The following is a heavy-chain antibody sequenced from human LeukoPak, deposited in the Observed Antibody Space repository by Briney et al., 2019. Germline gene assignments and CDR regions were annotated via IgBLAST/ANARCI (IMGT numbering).Heavy chain of an antibody. J-gene: IGHJ4*02. Sequence: PGGSLRLSCAASGFTFDDYGMTWVRQTPGKRLEWVSTINWNGGSTAYADSVKGRFTISRDNAKNSLYLQMNSLRAEDAAVYYCAKEDCSGGRCYSLHYWGQGTLVTVYS. D-gene: IGHD2-15*01. CDR1: GFTFDDYG. CDR2: INWNGGST. V-gene: IGHV3-20*04. CDR3: AKEDCSGGRCYSLHY.